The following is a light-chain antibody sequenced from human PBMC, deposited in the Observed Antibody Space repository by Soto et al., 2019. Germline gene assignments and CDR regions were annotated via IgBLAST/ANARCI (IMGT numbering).Light chain of an antibody. CDR1: IGDIGSYNY. J-gene: IGLJ3*02. V-gene: IGLV2-14*03. CDR3: SSYGASSTL. CDR2: DVS. Sequence: QPVLTQPASVSGSPGQSITISCAGGIGDIGSYNYVSWYQQHPGKAPKLLIYDVSYRPSGISDRFSGSKSGNTASLTISGLQPEDEADYYCSSYGASSTLFGGGTKVTVL.